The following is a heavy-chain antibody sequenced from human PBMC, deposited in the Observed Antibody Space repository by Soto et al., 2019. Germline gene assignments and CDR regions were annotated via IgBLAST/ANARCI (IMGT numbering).Heavy chain of an antibody. J-gene: IGHJ3*02. CDR1: GYTFTGYY. D-gene: IGHD3-22*01. Sequence: ASVKVSCKASGYTFTGYYMHWVRQAPGQGLEWMGWINPNSGGTNYAQKIQGWVTMTRDTSISTAYMELSRLRSDDTAVYYCARGDTMIVVVTLPNDAFDIWGQGTMVTVSS. V-gene: IGHV1-2*04. CDR3: ARGDTMIVVVTLPNDAFDI. CDR2: INPNSGGT.